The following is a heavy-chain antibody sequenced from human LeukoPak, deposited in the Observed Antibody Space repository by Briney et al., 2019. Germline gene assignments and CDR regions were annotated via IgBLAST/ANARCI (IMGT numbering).Heavy chain of an antibody. CDR2: IIPIFGTA. V-gene: IGHV1-69*01. J-gene: IGHJ2*01. Sequence: SVKVSCKASGGTFSSYAISWVRQAPGQGLEWMGGIIPIFGTANYAQKFQGRVTITADESTGTAYMELSSLRSEDTAVYYCASFGRVGWSGEPRYYWYFDLWGRGTLVTVSS. CDR1: GGTFSSYA. D-gene: IGHD3-3*01. CDR3: ASFGRVGWSGEPRYYWYFDL.